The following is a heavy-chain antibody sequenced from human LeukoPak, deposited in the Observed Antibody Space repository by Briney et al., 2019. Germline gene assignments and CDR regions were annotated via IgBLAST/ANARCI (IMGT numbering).Heavy chain of an antibody. CDR3: ARVDYYHYYMDV. Sequence: RTSETLSLTCTVSGGSVSSVNHYWSWMRQPPGKGLEWIGYIHYSGSTTYNPSLKSRVTISIDTSKTQFSLKLSSATAADTALYYCARVDYYHYYMDVWGTGATVTVSS. CDR2: IHYSGST. J-gene: IGHJ6*03. CDR1: GGSVSSVNHY. V-gene: IGHV4-61*01.